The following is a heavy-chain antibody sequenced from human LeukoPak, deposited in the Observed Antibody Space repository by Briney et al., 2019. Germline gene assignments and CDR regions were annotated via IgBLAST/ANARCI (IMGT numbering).Heavy chain of an antibody. CDR3: ARGVRSGSIWLEYYGMDV. CDR2: IKQDGSEK. Sequence: PGGSLRLSCAASGFTFSNYWMSWVRQAPGKGLEWVANIKQDGSEKYFVDSVKGRFTISRDNAKNSLYLQMNSLRAEDTAVYYCARGVRSGSIWLEYYGMDVWGQGTTVTVSS. CDR1: GFTFSNYW. V-gene: IGHV3-7*01. J-gene: IGHJ6*02. D-gene: IGHD6-13*01.